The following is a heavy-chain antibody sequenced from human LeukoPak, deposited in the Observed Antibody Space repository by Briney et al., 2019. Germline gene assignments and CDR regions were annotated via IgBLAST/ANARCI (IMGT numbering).Heavy chain of an antibody. CDR1: GYTFTSYG. CDR3: ARDQVEFDY. Sequence: ASVKVSCKASGYTFTSYGISWVRQAPGQGLEWMGWINPNSGGTNYAQKFQGRVTMTRDTSISTAYMELSSLRSDDTAVYFCARDQVEFDYWGQGTLVTVSS. V-gene: IGHV1-2*02. CDR2: INPNSGGT. J-gene: IGHJ4*02.